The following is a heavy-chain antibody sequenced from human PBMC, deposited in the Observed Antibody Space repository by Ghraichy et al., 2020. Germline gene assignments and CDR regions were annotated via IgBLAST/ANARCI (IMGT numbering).Heavy chain of an antibody. D-gene: IGHD6-19*01. CDR1: GGSISSSSYY. V-gene: IGHV4-39*07. J-gene: IGHJ4*02. CDR3: ARSGLSGIAVAGRVL. CDR2: IYYSGST. Sequence: SETLSLTCTVSGGSISSSSYYWGWIRQPPGKGLEWIGSIYYSGSTYYNPSLKSRVTISVDTSKNQFSLKLSSVTAADTAVYYCARSGLSGIAVAGRVLWGQGTLVTVSS.